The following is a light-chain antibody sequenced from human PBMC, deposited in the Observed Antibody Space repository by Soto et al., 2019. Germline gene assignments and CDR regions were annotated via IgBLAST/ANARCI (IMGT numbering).Light chain of an antibody. CDR1: QSVSSSY. CDR3: QQYGSSPPTYT. V-gene: IGKV3-20*01. Sequence: EIVLTQSPGTLSLSPGERATLSCRASQSVSSSYLAWYQQKPGQAPRLLIYGASSRATGIPDRFSGSGSGTDFTLTISRLEPEDFAVYYCQQYGSSPPTYTFGQGTKGDIK. J-gene: IGKJ2*01. CDR2: GAS.